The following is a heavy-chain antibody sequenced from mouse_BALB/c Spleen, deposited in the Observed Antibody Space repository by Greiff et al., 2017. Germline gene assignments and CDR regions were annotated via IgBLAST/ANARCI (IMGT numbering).Heavy chain of an antibody. Sequence: ESGPGILQPSQTLSLTCSFSGFSLSTSGMGVSWIRQPSGKGLEWLAHIYWDDDKRYNPSLKSRLTISKDTSRNQVFLKITSVDTADTATYYCARRWITTYYFDYWGQGTTLTVSS. V-gene: IGHV8-12*01. CDR2: IYWDDDK. CDR3: ARRWITTYYFDY. J-gene: IGHJ2*01. CDR1: GFSLSTSGMG. D-gene: IGHD1-1*01.